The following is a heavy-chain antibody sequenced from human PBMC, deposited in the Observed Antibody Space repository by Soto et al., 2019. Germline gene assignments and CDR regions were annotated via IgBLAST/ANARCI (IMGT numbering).Heavy chain of an antibody. CDR1: GFTFSNYG. CDR3: ARGEGIDVAGTLDH. D-gene: IGHD6-19*01. V-gene: IGHV3-21*01. J-gene: IGHJ4*02. Sequence: EVQLVESGGGLVKPGGSLRLSCAASGFTFSNYGFHWVRQAPGKGLEWVSSISSTSTYIYYADSVEGRFTISRDNAQNSLYLLINSLRVEDTAVYYCARGEGIDVAGTLDHWGQGALVTVSS. CDR2: ISSTSTYI.